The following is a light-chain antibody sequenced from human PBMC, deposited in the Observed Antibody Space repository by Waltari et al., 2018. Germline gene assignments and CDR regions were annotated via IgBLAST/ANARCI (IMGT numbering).Light chain of an antibody. Sequence: QSVLTQPPSASGTPGQRVTISCSCSNPNIGSNYIYWYQQFPGTVPKLLICRDNQRPAGVPDRFSGSKSGTSASLVISGLRSEDDADYDCATWDNSLSGRVFGGGTRVTVL. CDR3: ATWDNSLSGRV. CDR1: NPNIGSNY. CDR2: RDN. V-gene: IGLV1-47*01. J-gene: IGLJ3*02.